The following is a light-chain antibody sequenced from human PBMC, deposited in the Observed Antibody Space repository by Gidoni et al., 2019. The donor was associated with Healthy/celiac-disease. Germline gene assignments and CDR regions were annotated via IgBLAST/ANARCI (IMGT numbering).Light chain of an antibody. Sequence: DIQMTQSPSTLSASVGDRVTITCRASQSISSWLALYQQTPGKAPKLRIYDASSVERGVPSRFSRSGSGTEFTLPTSILPPDDLAPSYCPQYNSYGGTFGQRTQVDI. J-gene: IGKJ1*01. CDR3: PQYNSYGGT. CDR2: DAS. V-gene: IGKV1-5*01. CDR1: QSISSW.